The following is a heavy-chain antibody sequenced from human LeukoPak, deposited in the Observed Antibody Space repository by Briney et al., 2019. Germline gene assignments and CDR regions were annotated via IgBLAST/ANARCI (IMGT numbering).Heavy chain of an antibody. CDR1: GFTFSSYA. V-gene: IGHV3-23*01. J-gene: IGHJ4*02. CDR2: ISGSGGST. D-gene: IGHD3-10*01. CDR3: AKDALMVRGVIITHDY. Sequence: GGSLRLSCAASGFTFSSYAMSWVRQAPGKGLEWVSAISGSGGSTYYADSVKGRFTISRDNSKNTLYLQMNSLRAEDTAVYYCAKDALMVRGVIITHDYWGQGTLVTVSS.